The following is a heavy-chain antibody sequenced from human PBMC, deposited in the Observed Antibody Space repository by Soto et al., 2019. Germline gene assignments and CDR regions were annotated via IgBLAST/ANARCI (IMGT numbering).Heavy chain of an antibody. J-gene: IGHJ6*02. CDR3: ARIREGDFWSGYNYYGMDV. V-gene: IGHV2-70*01. CDR1: VFSLSTNGMC. D-gene: IGHD3-3*01. Sequence: SGPTLLNPTQTLTLTCTFSVFSLSTNGMCVSWIRQPPGKALEWLALIDWDDDKYYSTSLKTRLTISKDTSKNQVVLTMTNMDPVDTATYYCARIREGDFWSGYNYYGMDVWGQGTTVTVS. CDR2: IDWDDDK.